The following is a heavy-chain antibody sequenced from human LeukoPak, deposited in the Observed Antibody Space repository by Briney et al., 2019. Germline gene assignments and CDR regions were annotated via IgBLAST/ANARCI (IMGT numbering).Heavy chain of an antibody. CDR2: IYTSGST. Sequence: SETLSLTCTVSGGSISSYYWSWIRQPAGKGLEWIGRIYTSGSTNYNPSLKSRVTISVDTSKNQFSLKLNSVTAADTAVYYCAKVTTAGSYYMDVWGRGTTVTVSS. CDR3: AKVTTAGSYYMDV. J-gene: IGHJ6*03. CDR1: GGSISSYY. V-gene: IGHV4-4*07. D-gene: IGHD1-1*01.